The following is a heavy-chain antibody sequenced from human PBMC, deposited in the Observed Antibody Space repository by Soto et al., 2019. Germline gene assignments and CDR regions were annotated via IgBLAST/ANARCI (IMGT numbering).Heavy chain of an antibody. V-gene: IGHV3-30-3*01. CDR1: GFTFSSYA. CDR3: ARNYYGSGSYYTSVLDY. CDR2: ISYDGSNK. J-gene: IGHJ4*02. Sequence: GGSLRLSCAASGFTFSSYAMHWVRQAPGKGLEWVAVISYDGSNKYYADSVKGRFTISRDNSKNTLYLQMNSLRAEDTAVYYCARNYYGSGSYYTSVLDYWGQGTLVTVSS. D-gene: IGHD3-10*01.